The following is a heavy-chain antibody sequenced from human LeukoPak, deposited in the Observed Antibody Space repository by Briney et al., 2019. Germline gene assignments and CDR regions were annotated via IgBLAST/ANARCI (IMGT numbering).Heavy chain of an antibody. Sequence: PGGSLRLSCAASGFTFSSYAMSWVRQAPGKGLEWVAVIWYDGSNKYYADSVKGRFTISRDNSKNTLYPQMNSLRAEDTAVYYCARGLQNDLKVVPAASGGVFDYWGQGTLVTVSS. CDR3: ARGLQNDLKVVPAASGGVFDY. CDR2: IWYDGSNK. V-gene: IGHV3-33*08. D-gene: IGHD2-2*01. CDR1: GFTFSSYA. J-gene: IGHJ4*02.